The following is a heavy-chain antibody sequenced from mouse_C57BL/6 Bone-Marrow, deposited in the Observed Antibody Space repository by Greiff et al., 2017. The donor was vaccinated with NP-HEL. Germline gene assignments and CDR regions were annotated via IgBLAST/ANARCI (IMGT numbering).Heavy chain of an antibody. CDR2: IYPGDGDT. V-gene: IGHV1-80*01. J-gene: IGHJ2*01. Sequence: VQLKQSGPELVKPGASVKISCKASGYAFSSYWMNWVKQRPGKGLEWIGQIYPGDGDTNYNGKFKGKATLTADKSSSTAYMRLSSLTSEDSAVYFCARWRRLYGPYYFDYWGQGTTLTVSS. CDR1: GYAFSSYW. D-gene: IGHD1-1*01. CDR3: ARWRRLYGPYYFDY.